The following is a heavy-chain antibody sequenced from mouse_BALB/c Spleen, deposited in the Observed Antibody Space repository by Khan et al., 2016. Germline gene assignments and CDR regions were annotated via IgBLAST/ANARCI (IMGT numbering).Heavy chain of an antibody. Sequence: EVQLVESGPGLVKPSQSLSLTCTVTGYSITSDYAWNWIRQFPGNKLEWMGYIRYSGSTTYNPSLKSRISITRDTSKNQFFLQLYSVTTEDTATYYCTRSPTATRYFDVWGAGTPVTVSS. CDR3: TRSPTATRYFDV. V-gene: IGHV3-2*02. D-gene: IGHD1-2*01. CDR1: GYSITSDYA. J-gene: IGHJ1*01. CDR2: IRYSGST.